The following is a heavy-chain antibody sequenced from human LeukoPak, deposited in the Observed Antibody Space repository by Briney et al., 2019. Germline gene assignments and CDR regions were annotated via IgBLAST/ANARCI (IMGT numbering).Heavy chain of an antibody. J-gene: IGHJ4*02. D-gene: IGHD2-21*01. CDR3: ARSDCGSDGCKLFNY. Sequence: GGSLRLSCAASGFTFTNHAMSWVRQAPGKGLEWVSAISGSGNATKYADSVKGQFTISRDNFKNTVSLQMINLRAEDTAVYFCARSDCGSDGCKLFNYWGQGVLVTVSS. CDR2: ISGSGNAT. CDR1: GFTFTNHA. V-gene: IGHV3-23*01.